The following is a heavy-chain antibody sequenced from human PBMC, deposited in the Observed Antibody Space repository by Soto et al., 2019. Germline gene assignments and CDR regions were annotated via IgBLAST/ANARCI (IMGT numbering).Heavy chain of an antibody. D-gene: IGHD6-19*01. Sequence: QVKLQESGPGLVQPAQTLSLSCTVSGGSITSGGIYWSWLRQHPRQGLEWIGYIYHSGSTTYNPSLTSRVTISVDTSKNQFALTVTSLNVADTAVYYCARFNSRSGTEYFDYWGQVTLVTVSS. CDR3: ARFNSRSGTEYFDY. V-gene: IGHV4-31*03. CDR1: GGSITSGGIY. CDR2: IYHSGST. J-gene: IGHJ4*02.